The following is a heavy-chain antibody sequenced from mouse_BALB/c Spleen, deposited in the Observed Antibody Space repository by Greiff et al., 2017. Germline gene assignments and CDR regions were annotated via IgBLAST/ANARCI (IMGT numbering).Heavy chain of an antibody. V-gene: IGHV1S135*01. CDR2: IDPYNGGT. Sequence: EVQVVESGPELVKPGASVKVSCKASGYAFTSYNMYWVKQSHGKSLEWIGYIDPYNGGTSYNQKFKGKATLTVDKSSSTAYMHLNSLTSEDSAVYYCARSGTVVAAEDYWGQGTSVTVSS. J-gene: IGHJ4*01. CDR3: ARSGTVVAAEDY. D-gene: IGHD1-1*01. CDR1: GYAFTSYN.